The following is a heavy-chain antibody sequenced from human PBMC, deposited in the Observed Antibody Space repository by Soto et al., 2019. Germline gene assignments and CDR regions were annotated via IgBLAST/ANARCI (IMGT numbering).Heavy chain of an antibody. V-gene: IGHV3-23*01. CDR3: AKEGAILRFVDGGPLHL. CDR2: ITGRGGSS. J-gene: IGHJ1*01. Sequence: QLLESGGGLVQPGGSLRLSCAASGFTFSTYAMSWVRQAPGKGLEWVSTITGRGGSSYYADSVKGRFAISRDNSINTLFLQMDSLRADDTAVDYCAKEGAILRFVDGGPLHLWGQGALVTVSS. D-gene: IGHD3-3*01. CDR1: GFTFSTYA.